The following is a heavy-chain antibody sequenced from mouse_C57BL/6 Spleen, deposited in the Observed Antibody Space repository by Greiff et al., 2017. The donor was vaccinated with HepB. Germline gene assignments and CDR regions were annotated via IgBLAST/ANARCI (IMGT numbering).Heavy chain of an antibody. CDR3: ARKRGNYYGSSYWDWYFDV. J-gene: IGHJ1*03. CDR1: GYTFTSYW. D-gene: IGHD1-1*01. V-gene: IGHV1-72*01. CDR2: IGPNSGGT. Sequence: QVQLQQPGAELVKPGASVKLSCKASGYTFTSYWMHWVKQRPGRGLEWIGRIGPNSGGTKYNEKFKSKATLTVDKPSSTAYMPLSRLTSEDSAVYYCARKRGNYYGSSYWDWYFDVWGTGTTVTVSS.